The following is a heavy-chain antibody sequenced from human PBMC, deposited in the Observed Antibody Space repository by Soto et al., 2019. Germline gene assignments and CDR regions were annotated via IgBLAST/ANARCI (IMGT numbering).Heavy chain of an antibody. CDR2: IYYTGST. D-gene: IGHD3-16*01. Sequence: SETLSLTCTVSGGSISSYDYYWSWIRQPPGRGLEWIGSIYYTGSTYYNPSLQSRVTISVDTSKNQFSLHLSSVTAADTAVYYCARHAAYDSVWGKSDGSDYWGQGTLVTVSS. J-gene: IGHJ4*02. CDR3: ARHAAYDSVWGKSDGSDY. CDR1: GGSISSYDYY. V-gene: IGHV4-39*01.